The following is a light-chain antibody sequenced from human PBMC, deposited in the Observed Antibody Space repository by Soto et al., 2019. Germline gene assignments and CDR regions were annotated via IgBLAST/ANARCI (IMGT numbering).Light chain of an antibody. CDR1: QSVSSY. Sequence: EIVLTQSPATLSLSPWERDPLSWRASQSVSSYLAWYQQKPGQAPRLLIYEASSRAPGVPARFSGSGSGTDFTLTSSRLEPEDFAVYYCQQYGSSLWTFGQGTKVDIK. V-gene: IGKV3-20*01. CDR2: EAS. J-gene: IGKJ1*01. CDR3: QQYGSSLWT.